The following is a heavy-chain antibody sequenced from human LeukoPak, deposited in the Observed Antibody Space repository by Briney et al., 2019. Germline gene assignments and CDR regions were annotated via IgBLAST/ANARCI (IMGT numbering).Heavy chain of an antibody. Sequence: GGSLRLSCAASGFSFSTFVMHWVRQAPGKGLEWVAVIRPDGSHISYVDPVKGRFTISRDNSKNTLYLQMNSLRAEDTAVYYCAKGNGDYVKNWFDPWGQGTLVTVSS. D-gene: IGHD4-17*01. V-gene: IGHV3-30*02. J-gene: IGHJ5*02. CDR3: AKGNGDYVKNWFDP. CDR1: GFSFSTFV. CDR2: IRPDGSHI.